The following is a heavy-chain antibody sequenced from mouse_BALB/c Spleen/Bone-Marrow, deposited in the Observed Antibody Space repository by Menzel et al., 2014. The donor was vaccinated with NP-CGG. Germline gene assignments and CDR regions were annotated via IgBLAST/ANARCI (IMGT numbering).Heavy chain of an antibody. V-gene: IGHV5-12*02. J-gene: IGHJ3*01. CDR3: ARHNYDETWFAY. D-gene: IGHD2-4*01. CDR2: ISNGGGST. CDR1: GFTFSDYY. Sequence: EVQLVESGGSLVQPGGSLKLSCATSGFTFSDYYMYWVRQTPEKRLEWVAYISNGGGSTYYPDTVKGRFTISRDNAKNTLYLQMSRLKSEDTAMYYCARHNYDETWFAYWGQGTLVTVSA.